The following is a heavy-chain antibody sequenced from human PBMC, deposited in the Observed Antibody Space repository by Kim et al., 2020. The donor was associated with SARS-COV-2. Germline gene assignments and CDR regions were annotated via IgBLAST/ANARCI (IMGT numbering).Heavy chain of an antibody. CDR2: IIPILGIA. J-gene: IGHJ5*02. D-gene: IGHD2-2*01. CDR1: GGTFSSYA. Sequence: SVKVSCKASGGTFSSYAISWVRQAPGQGLEWMGRIIPILGIANYAQKFQGRVTITADKSTSTAYMELSSLRSEDTAVYYCARDLVPGWFDPWGQGTLVTVSS. CDR3: ARDLVPGWFDP. V-gene: IGHV1-69*04.